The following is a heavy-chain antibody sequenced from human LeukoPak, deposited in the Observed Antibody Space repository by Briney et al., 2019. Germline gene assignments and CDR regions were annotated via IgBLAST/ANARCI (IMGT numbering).Heavy chain of an antibody. CDR2: IYYSGST. CDR3: ARFNYDFWSGYYLTSHAFDI. CDR1: GGSISSYY. J-gene: IGHJ3*02. D-gene: IGHD3-3*01. V-gene: IGHV4-59*01. Sequence: PSEALSLTCTVSGGSISSYYWSWIRQPPGKGLEWIGYIYYSGSTNYNPSLKSRVTISVDTSKNQFSLKLSSVTAADTAVYYCARFNYDFWSGYYLTSHAFDIWGQGTMVTVSS.